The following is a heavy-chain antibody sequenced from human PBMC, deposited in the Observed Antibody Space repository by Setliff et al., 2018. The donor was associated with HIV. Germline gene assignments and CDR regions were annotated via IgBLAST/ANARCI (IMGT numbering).Heavy chain of an antibody. V-gene: IGHV1-69*10. CDR2: IIHILGIR. CDR3: AKSQTERVGFANWFGS. J-gene: IGHJ5*01. D-gene: IGHD1-1*01. CDR1: GGTFDSHA. Sequence: GASVKVSCKASGGTFDSHAISWVRQAPGQGFEWKGRIIHILGIRNYAQKFQVRVISTTEESTGTAYMELSSLKDDDTAIYYCAKSQTERVGFANWFGSWGQGTLVTVSS.